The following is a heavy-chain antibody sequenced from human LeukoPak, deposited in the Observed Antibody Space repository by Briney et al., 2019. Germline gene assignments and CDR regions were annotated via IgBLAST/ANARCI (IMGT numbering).Heavy chain of an antibody. CDR3: AITLYCSSTSCAYYYYYMDV. J-gene: IGHJ6*03. Sequence: GASVKVSCKASGYTFTGYYMHWVRQAPGQGLEWMGWINPNSGGTNYAQKFQGRVTMTRDTSISTAYMELSRLRSDDTAVYYCAITLYCSSTSCAYYYYYMDVWGKGTTVTVSS. CDR1: GYTFTGYY. D-gene: IGHD2-2*01. V-gene: IGHV1-2*02. CDR2: INPNSGGT.